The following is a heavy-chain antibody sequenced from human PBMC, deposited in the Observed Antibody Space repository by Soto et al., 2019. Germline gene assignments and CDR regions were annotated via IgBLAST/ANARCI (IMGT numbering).Heavy chain of an antibody. V-gene: IGHV3-23*01. CDR3: AKDRDGAAAGPTKFYGMEV. Sequence: EVQLLESGGGLVQPGGSLRLSCAASGFTFSSYAMSWVRQAPGKGLEWVSVISGSGDSTDYADSVRGRFTISRDNSKNTLYLQMNSLRAEDTAVYYCAKDRDGAAAGPTKFYGMEVWGQGTTVTVSS. CDR2: ISGSGDST. D-gene: IGHD6-13*01. CDR1: GFTFSSYA. J-gene: IGHJ6*02.